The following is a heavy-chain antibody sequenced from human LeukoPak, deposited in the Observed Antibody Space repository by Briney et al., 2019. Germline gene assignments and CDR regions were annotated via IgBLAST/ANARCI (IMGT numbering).Heavy chain of an antibody. CDR1: GFTFSSYW. CDR3: ARDRGFTGYDLYDY. J-gene: IGHJ4*02. CDR2: IKHDASEK. V-gene: IGHV3-7*01. Sequence: GGSLRLSCVASGFTFSSYWMCWVRQTPGKGLEWVANIKHDASEKYYVDSVKGRFTISRDNAQNSFYLQMNSLRAEDTAAYYCARDRGFTGYDLYDYWGQGTLATVSS. D-gene: IGHD5-12*01.